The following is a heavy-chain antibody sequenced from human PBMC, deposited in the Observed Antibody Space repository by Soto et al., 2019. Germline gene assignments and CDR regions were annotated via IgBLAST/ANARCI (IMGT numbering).Heavy chain of an antibody. V-gene: IGHV4-61*08. Sequence: PSETLSLTCTVSGGSVSSAGYYWTWIRQPPGKGLDWIGSVHPSGTTRYNPSLEGRVTISVDTPTNQFSLNLRSVTPADTAVYYCERGPDYSKTGYSGQGTPVTVSS. J-gene: IGHJ4*02. CDR2: VHPSGTT. CDR1: GGSVSSAGYY. D-gene: IGHD4-4*01. CDR3: ERGPDYSKTGY.